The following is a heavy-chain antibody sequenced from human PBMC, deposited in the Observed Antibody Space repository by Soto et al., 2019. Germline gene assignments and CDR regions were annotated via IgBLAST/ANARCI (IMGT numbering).Heavy chain of an antibody. CDR2: IYYSGST. D-gene: IGHD6-19*01. V-gene: IGHV4-61*01. CDR3: ARQTYSSGWYFDY. J-gene: IGHJ4*02. Sequence: SETLSLTCTVSGGSISSGSYYWSWIRQPPGKGLEWIGYIYYSGSTNYNPSLKSRVTISVDTSKNQFSLKLSSVTAADTAVYYCARQTYSSGWYFDYWRQGTLVTVSS. CDR1: GGSISSGSYY.